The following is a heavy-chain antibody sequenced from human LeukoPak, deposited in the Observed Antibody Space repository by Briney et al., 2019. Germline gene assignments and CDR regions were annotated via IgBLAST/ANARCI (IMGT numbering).Heavy chain of an antibody. CDR1: GGSISSYY. J-gene: IGHJ4*02. D-gene: IGHD3-22*01. CDR2: IYTSGST. CDR3: ARDMYYYDSSGYSQRFDY. V-gene: IGHV4-4*07. Sequence: SETLSLTCTVSGGSISSYYWCWIRQPAGKGLEWIGRIYTSGSTTYNPSLKSRVTMSVDTSKNQFSLKLSSVTAADTAVYYCARDMYYYDSSGYSQRFDYWGQGTLVTVSS.